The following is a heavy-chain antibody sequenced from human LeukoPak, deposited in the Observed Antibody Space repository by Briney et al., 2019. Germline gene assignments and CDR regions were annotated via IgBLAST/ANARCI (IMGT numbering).Heavy chain of an antibody. CDR3: ANLLTPSIVARARFV. Sequence: GGSLRLSCAASGFTFSSYAMSWVRQAPGKGLEWVSDISGSGGSTYYADSVKGRFTISRDNSKNTLYLQMNSLGAEDTAVYYCANLLTPSIVARARFVWGQGTLVTVSS. CDR1: GFTFSSYA. CDR2: ISGSGGST. V-gene: IGHV3-23*01. D-gene: IGHD6-6*01. J-gene: IGHJ4*02.